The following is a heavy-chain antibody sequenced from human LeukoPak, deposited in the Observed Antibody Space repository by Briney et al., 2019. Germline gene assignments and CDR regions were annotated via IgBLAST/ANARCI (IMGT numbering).Heavy chain of an antibody. V-gene: IGHV4-4*07. CDR3: ARGFRYIGFAIAVPGTPYYFDY. Sequence: SETLSLTCTVSGGSISSYYWSWIRQPAGKGLEWIGRIYTSGSTNYNPSLKSRVTISADTSKNQLSLKLNSVTAADTAVYYCARGFRYIGFAIAVPGTPYYFDYWGQGTLVTVSS. CDR1: GGSISSYY. J-gene: IGHJ4*02. D-gene: IGHD6-19*01. CDR2: IYTSGST.